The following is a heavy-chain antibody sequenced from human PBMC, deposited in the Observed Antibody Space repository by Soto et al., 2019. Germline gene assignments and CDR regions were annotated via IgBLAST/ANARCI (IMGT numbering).Heavy chain of an antibody. Sequence: GASVKVSCKVSGYTLAELSMHWVRQAPGKGLELMGGFDPEDGETIYAQKFQGRVTMTEDTSTDTAYMELSSLRSEDTAVYDCATVGLGLQYQFKFDYWGQGTLDTVSS. D-gene: IGHD4-4*01. J-gene: IGHJ4*02. CDR3: ATVGLGLQYQFKFDY. CDR1: GYTLAELS. V-gene: IGHV1-24*01. CDR2: FDPEDGET.